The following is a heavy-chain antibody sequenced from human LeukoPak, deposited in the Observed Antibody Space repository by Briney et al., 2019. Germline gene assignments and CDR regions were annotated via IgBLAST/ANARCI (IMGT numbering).Heavy chain of an antibody. CDR2: INPNSGGT. CDR3: ARDRGTRRERDLNYYYYYMDV. CDR1: GYTFTSYY. D-gene: IGHD1-26*01. Sequence: ASVNVSCKASGYTFTSYYMHWVRQAPGQGLEWMGWINPNSGGTNYAQKFQGRVTMARDTSISTAYMELSRLRSDDTAVYYCARDRGTRRERDLNYYYYYMDVWGKGTTVTISS. J-gene: IGHJ6*03. V-gene: IGHV1-2*02.